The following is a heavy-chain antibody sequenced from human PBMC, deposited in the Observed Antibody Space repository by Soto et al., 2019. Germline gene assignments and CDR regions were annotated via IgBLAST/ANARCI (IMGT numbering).Heavy chain of an antibody. CDR3: ATSPIAYDFWSGYYTFDY. CDR2: FDPEDGET. V-gene: IGHV1-24*01. Sequence: ASVKVSCKVSGYTLTELSMHWVRQAPGKGLEWMGSFDPEDGETIYAQKFQGRVTMTEDTSTDTAYMELSSLRSEDTAVYYCATSPIAYDFWSGYYTFDYWGQGTLVTVSS. D-gene: IGHD3-3*01. CDR1: GYTLTELS. J-gene: IGHJ4*02.